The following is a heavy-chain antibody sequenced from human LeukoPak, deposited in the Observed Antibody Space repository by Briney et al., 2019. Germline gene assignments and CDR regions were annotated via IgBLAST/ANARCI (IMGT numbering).Heavy chain of an antibody. D-gene: IGHD3-22*01. CDR2: INSDGINT. CDR1: GFTFSSYG. CDR3: ARDLGQYYDTSDNWFDP. Sequence: GGSLRLSCAASGFTFSSYGMHWVRQAPGKGLVWVSRINSDGINTCYADSVKGRFTISRDNAKNSLNLQMNSLRAEDTAVYYCARDLGQYYDTSDNWFDPWGQGTLVTVSS. V-gene: IGHV3-74*01. J-gene: IGHJ5*02.